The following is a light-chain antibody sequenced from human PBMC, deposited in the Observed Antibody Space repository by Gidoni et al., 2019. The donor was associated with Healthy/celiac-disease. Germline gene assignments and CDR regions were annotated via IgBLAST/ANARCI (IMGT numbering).Light chain of an antibody. CDR3: QSYDSSLSVYVV. J-gene: IGLJ2*01. V-gene: IGLV1-40*01. Sequence: QSVLTQPPSVSGAPGQRVTISCTGSSSNIGAGYDVHWYQQLPGTAPKPLIYGNSHRPSGVPDRFSGSKSGTSASLAITGLQAEDEADYYCQSYDSSLSVYVVFGGGTKLTVL. CDR2: GNS. CDR1: SSNIGAGYD.